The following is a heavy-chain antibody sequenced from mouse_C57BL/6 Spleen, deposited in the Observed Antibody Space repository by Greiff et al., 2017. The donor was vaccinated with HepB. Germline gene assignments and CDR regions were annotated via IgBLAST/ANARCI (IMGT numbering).Heavy chain of an antibody. CDR2: INPSNGRT. CDR3: ARLLINFDY. Sequence: VQLQHSGAELVNPGASVNLSCKASGYTLTSYWMHWVKQRPGQGLEWIGEINPSNGRTNYNEKFKSKATLTVDKSSSTAYMQLSSPTSEDSAVYYCARLLINFDYWGQGTTLTVSS. D-gene: IGHD2-1*01. J-gene: IGHJ2*01. CDR1: GYTLTSYW. V-gene: IGHV1S81*02.